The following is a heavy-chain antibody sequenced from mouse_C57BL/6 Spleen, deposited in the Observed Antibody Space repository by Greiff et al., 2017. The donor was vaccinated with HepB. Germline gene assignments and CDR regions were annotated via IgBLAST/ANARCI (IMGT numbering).Heavy chain of an antibody. CDR3: AREGYSNTGFAY. CDR1: GFTFSSYA. V-gene: IGHV5-4*01. J-gene: IGHJ3*01. D-gene: IGHD2-5*01. Sequence: EVKVVESGGGLVKPGGSLKLSCAASGFTFSSYAMSWVRQTPEKRLEWVATISDGGSYTYYPDNVKGRFTISRDNAKNNLYLQMSHLKSEDTAMYYCAREGYSNTGFAYWGQGTLVTVSA. CDR2: ISDGGSYT.